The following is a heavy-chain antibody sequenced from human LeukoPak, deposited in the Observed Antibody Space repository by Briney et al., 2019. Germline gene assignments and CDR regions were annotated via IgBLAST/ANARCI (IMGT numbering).Heavy chain of an antibody. J-gene: IGHJ6*02. CDR1: GFTFSSYA. CDR3: AREPYSSSWSSTYYYYYYGMDV. V-gene: IGHV3-30-3*01. D-gene: IGHD6-13*01. Sequence: GGSLRLSCAASGFTFSSYAMHWVRQAPGKGLEWVAVISYDGSNKYYADSVKGRFTISRDNSKNTLYLQMNSLRAEDTAVYYCAREPYSSSWSSTYYYYYYGMDVWGQGTTVTVSS. CDR2: ISYDGSNK.